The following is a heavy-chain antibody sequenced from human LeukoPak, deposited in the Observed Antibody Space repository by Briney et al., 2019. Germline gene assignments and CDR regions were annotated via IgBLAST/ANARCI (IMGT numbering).Heavy chain of an antibody. J-gene: IGHJ1*01. CDR3: ARSTTVVTEYFQH. D-gene: IGHD4-23*01. V-gene: IGHV1-69*13. CDR2: IIPIFGTA. Sequence: ASVKVSCKASGGTFSSYAISWVQQAPGQGLEWMGGIIPIFGTANYAQKFQGRVTITADESTSTAYMELSSLRSEDTAVYYCARSTTVVTEYFQHWGQGTLVTVSS. CDR1: GGTFSSYA.